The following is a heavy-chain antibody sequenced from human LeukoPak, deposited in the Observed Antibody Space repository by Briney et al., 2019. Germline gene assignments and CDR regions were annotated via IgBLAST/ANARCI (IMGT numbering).Heavy chain of an antibody. CDR3: AKSNGYGLIDY. CDR1: GASITSSNYY. D-gene: IGHD5-12*01. Sequence: SETLSLTCAVSGASITSSNYYWGWVRQSPGKVLEWIGNIYSSGNTYYNPSLKSRVTMYIDTSKNQFFLKLSSVTAADTAMYYCAKSNGYGLIDYWGQGTLVTVSS. V-gene: IGHV4-39*01. J-gene: IGHJ4*02. CDR2: IYSSGNT.